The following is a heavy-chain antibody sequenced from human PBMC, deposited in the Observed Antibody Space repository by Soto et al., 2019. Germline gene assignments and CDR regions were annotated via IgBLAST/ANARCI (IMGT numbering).Heavy chain of an antibody. CDR2: IIPIFGTA. CDR1: GGTFSSYA. J-gene: IGHJ6*02. V-gene: IGHV1-69*13. D-gene: IGHD6-13*01. CDR3: ARGNTHRYSSSWYYYYYGMDV. Sequence: SVKVSCKASGGTFSSYAISWVRQAPGQGLEWMGGIIPIFGTANYAQKFQGRVTITADESTSTAYMELSSLRSEDTAVYYCARGNTHRYSSSWYYYYYGMDVWGQGTTVTVSS.